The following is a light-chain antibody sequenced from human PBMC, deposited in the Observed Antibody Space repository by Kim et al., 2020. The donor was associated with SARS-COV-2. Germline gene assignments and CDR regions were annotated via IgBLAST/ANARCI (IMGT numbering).Light chain of an antibody. CDR2: VDS. CDR3: QSYDSSLSGWV. J-gene: IGLJ3*02. Sequence: QPVLTQPPSVSGAPGQRVTISCTGSSSNIGTGYDVHWYQQLPGTAPKLLIYVDSNRPSGVPERFSGSKSGTSASLAITGLQAEDEADYYCQSYDSSLSGWVFGGGTQLTVL. CDR1: SSNIGTGYD. V-gene: IGLV1-40*01.